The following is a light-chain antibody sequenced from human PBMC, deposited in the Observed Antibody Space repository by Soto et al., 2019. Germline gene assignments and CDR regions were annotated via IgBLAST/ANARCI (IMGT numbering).Light chain of an antibody. V-gene: IGLV1-47*01. CDR1: SSNIGSNY. J-gene: IGLJ2*01. CDR2: RNN. Sequence: QAVVTQPPSASGTPGQRVTISCSGSSSNIGSNYVYWYQQLPGTAPKLLIYRNNQRPPGVPDRFSGSKSGTSASLAISGLRSEDEADYYCAAWDDSLSGPGVFGGGTKLTVL. CDR3: AAWDDSLSGPGV.